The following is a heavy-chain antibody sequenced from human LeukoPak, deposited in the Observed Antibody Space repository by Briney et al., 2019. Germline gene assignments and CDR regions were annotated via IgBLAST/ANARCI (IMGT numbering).Heavy chain of an antibody. CDR1: GYTFTSYG. J-gene: IGHJ4*02. CDR2: ISAYNGNT. Sequence: ASVKVSCKASGYTFTSYGISWVRQAPGQGLEWMGWISAYNGNTNYAQKLQGRVTMTTDTSTSTAYMELRSLRSEDTAVYYCARDLPTSGGDYYPTFDYWGQGTLVTVSS. D-gene: IGHD2-21*02. V-gene: IGHV1-18*01. CDR3: ARDLPTSGGDYYPTFDY.